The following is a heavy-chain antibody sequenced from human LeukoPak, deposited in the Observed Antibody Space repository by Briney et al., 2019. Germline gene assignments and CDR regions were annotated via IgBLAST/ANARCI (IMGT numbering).Heavy chain of an antibody. CDR1: GGSISSGSYY. D-gene: IGHD5-12*01. V-gene: IGHV4-61*02. Sequence: PSQTLSLTCTVSGGSISSGSYYWSWIRQPAGKGLEWIGRIYTSGSTNYNPSLKSRVTMSVDTSKNQFSLKLSSVTAADTAVYYCARSPIVATIPRPKFLYWYFDLWGRGTLVTVSS. CDR3: ARSPIVATIPRPKFLYWYFDL. CDR2: IYTSGST. J-gene: IGHJ2*01.